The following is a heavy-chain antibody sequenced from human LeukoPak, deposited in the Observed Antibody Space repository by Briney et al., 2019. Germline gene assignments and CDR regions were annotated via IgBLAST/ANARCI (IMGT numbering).Heavy chain of an antibody. Sequence: GGSLRLSCAASGFTFSSYSMNWVRQAPGKGLEWVSSISSSSSYIYYADSVKGRFTISRDNAKNSLYLQMNSLRAEDTAVYYCAGGAAAANDAFDIWGQGTMVTVPS. D-gene: IGHD6-13*01. CDR3: AGGAAAANDAFDI. CDR1: GFTFSSYS. V-gene: IGHV3-21*01. J-gene: IGHJ3*02. CDR2: ISSSSSYI.